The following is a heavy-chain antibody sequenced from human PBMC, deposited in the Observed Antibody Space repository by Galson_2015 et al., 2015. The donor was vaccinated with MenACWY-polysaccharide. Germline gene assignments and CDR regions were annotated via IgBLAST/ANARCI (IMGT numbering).Heavy chain of an antibody. CDR2: INPSRGTT. CDR1: GYTFTSYF. CDR3: ARSGDIKGAFHI. V-gene: IGHV1-46*01. Sequence: SVKVSCKASGYTFTSYFIHWVRQAPGPGLEWMGVINPSRGTTSYAQKFQGRVTMTRDTSTSTVYMELSSLRSEDTAVYYCARSGDIKGAFHIWGQGTVVTVS. J-gene: IGHJ3*02. D-gene: IGHD3-9*01.